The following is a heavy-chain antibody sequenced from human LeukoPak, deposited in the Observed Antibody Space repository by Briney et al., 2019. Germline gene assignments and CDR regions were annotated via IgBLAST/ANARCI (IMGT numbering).Heavy chain of an antibody. CDR3: SKWGDYDVLTGYYDSDF. CDR2: IIGSGGST. V-gene: IGHV3-23*01. D-gene: IGHD3-9*01. CDR1: GFTFSNYA. Sequence: AASLRLSCAASGFTFSNYAMSWVRQAPGKGLEWVSAIIGSGGSTYYADSVKGRFSISRDNSKNTLFLQMNSLRVEDTALYYCSKWGDYDVLTGYYDSDFWGQGTLVTVSS. J-gene: IGHJ4*02.